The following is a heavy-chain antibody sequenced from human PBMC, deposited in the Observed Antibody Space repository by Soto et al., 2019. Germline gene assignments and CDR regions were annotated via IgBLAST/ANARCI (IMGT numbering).Heavy chain of an antibody. V-gene: IGHV1-18*04. D-gene: IGHD3-9*01. CDR1: GYTFTTHN. CDR2: ISAYNGNT. CDR3: ARANDILTGYRPNYYYYGMDV. J-gene: IGHJ6*02. Sequence: ASVKVSCKASGYTFTTHNINWVRQAPGQGLEWMGWISAYNGNTNYAQKLQGRVTMTTDTSTSTAYMELRSLRSDDTAVYYCARANDILTGYRPNYYYYGMDVWGQGTTVTVSS.